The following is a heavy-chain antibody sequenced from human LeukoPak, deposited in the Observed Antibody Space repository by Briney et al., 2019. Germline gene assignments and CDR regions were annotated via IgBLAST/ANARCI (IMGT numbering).Heavy chain of an antibody. CDR2: ITGSGGDA. J-gene: IGHJ4*02. V-gene: IGHV3-23*01. D-gene: IGHD2-15*01. Sequence: LPGGSLRLSCAASGFTFSNYATNWVRQAPGKGLEWVSSITGSGGDAYYADSVKGRFTISRDNSKNTLDLQMNSLRAEDTAVYYCAKGRKGCSGSSCYYFFDFWGQGALITVSS. CDR1: GFTFSNYA. CDR3: AKGRKGCSGSSCYYFFDF.